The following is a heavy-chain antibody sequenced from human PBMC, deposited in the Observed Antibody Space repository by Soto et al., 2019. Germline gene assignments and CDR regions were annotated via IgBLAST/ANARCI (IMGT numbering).Heavy chain of an antibody. V-gene: IGHV1-69*08. CDR3: ARDISGYDPYYFDY. CDR1: GGTFSSYT. CDR2: IIPILGIA. J-gene: IGHJ4*02. D-gene: IGHD5-12*01. Sequence: QVQLVQSGAEVKKPGSSVKVSCKASGGTFSSYTISWVRQAPGQGLEWMGRIIPILGIANYAQKFQGRVQITADKSTSTAYMELSSLRSEDTAVYYCARDISGYDPYYFDYWGQGTLVTVSS.